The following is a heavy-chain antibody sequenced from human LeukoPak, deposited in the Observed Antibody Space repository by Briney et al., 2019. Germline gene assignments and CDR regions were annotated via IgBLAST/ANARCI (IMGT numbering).Heavy chain of an antibody. V-gene: IGHV1-2*02. Sequence: ASVKVSCKASGYTFTGYYMHWVRQAPGQGLEWMGWISPNSGGTNHAQKFQGRVTMTRDTSISTAYMELSRLRSDDTAVYYCARVTMVRGVTGWFDPWGQGTLVTVSS. CDR2: ISPNSGGT. CDR1: GYTFTGYY. CDR3: ARVTMVRGVTGWFDP. D-gene: IGHD3-10*01. J-gene: IGHJ5*02.